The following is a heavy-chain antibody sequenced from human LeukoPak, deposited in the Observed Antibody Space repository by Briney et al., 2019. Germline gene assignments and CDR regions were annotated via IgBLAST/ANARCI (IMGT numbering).Heavy chain of an antibody. CDR1: GFTFSTYY. D-gene: IGHD2-2*01. V-gene: IGHV3-7*01. J-gene: IGHJ5*02. CDR3: ARDRSTSLNWFDP. CDR2: INQDGSEK. Sequence: GGSLRLSCAGSGFTFSTYYMSWVRQAPGKGLEWVANINQDGSEKYYVDSVKGRFTISRDNAKNSLYLQMNSLRAEDTAVYYCARDRSTSLNWFDPWGQGTLVTVSS.